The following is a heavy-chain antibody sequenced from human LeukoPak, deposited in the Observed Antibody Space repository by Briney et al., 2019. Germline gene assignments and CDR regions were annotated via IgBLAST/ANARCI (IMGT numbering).Heavy chain of an antibody. J-gene: IGHJ4*02. D-gene: IGHD5-24*01. CDR1: GFTFSSYG. V-gene: IGHV3-30*18. CDR3: ANGVGVATTGTIDY. CDR2: ISYDGSNK. Sequence: GGSLRLSCAASGFTFSSYGMHWVRQAPGKGLEWVAVISYDGSNKYYADSVKGRFTISRDNSKNTLYLQMNSLRAEDTAVYYCANGVGVATTGTIDYWSQGTLVTVSS.